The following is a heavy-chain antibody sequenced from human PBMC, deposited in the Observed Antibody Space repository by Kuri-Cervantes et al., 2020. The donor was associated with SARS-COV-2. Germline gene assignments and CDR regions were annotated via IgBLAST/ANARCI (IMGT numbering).Heavy chain of an antibody. Sequence: GGSLRLSCAASGFTFSSYAMHWVRQAPGKGLEWVAVISYDGSNKYYADSVKGRFTISRDNSKNTLYLQMNSLRAEDTAVYYCARDRGGAAQYFDYWGQGTPVTVSS. D-gene: IGHD6-6*01. J-gene: IGHJ4*02. CDR3: ARDRGGAAQYFDY. CDR1: GFTFSSYA. CDR2: ISYDGSNK. V-gene: IGHV3-30*04.